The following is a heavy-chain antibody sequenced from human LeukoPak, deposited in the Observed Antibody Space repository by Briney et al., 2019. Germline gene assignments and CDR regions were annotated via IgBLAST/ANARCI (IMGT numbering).Heavy chain of an antibody. V-gene: IGHV3-43*02. CDR2: ISGDGVST. J-gene: IGHJ4*02. CDR1: GLPIADFA. CDR3: ARESGKFDY. Sequence: GGSLRLSCVASGLPIADFAMHWVRQAPGQGLEWVSLISGDGVSTFYADSVKGRFSISRDNSKNSLSLEMNSLRTEDTAMYYCARESGKFDYWGQGTLVAVSS.